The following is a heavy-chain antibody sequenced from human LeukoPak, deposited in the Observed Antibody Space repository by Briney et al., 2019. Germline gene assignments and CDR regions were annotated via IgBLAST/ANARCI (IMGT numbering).Heavy chain of an antibody. CDR2: TSAYNGNT. CDR1: GYTFTSYG. Sequence: ASVKVSCKASGYTFTSYGISWVRQAPGQGLEWMGWTSAYNGNTNYAQKLQGRVTMTTDTSTSTAYMELRSLRSDDTAVHYCARDYGIVVVTARFDYWGQGTLVTVSS. V-gene: IGHV1-18*01. J-gene: IGHJ4*02. D-gene: IGHD2-21*02. CDR3: ARDYGIVVVTARFDY.